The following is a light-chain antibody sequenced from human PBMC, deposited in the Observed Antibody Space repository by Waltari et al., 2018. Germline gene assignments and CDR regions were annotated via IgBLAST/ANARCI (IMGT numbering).Light chain of an antibody. CDR3: QQYGSSPRT. CDR1: QSVSSSY. CDR2: GVS. J-gene: IGKJ1*01. V-gene: IGKV3-20*01. Sequence: EIVLTQSPGTLSLSPGERATLSCRASQSVSSSYLAGYQQKPGQAPRLLIYGVSSRATGIPDRFSGSGSGTDFTLTISRLEPEDFAVYYCQQYGSSPRTFGQGTKVEIK.